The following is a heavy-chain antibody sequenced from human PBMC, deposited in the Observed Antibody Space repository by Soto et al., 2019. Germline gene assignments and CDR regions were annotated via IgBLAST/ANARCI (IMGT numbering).Heavy chain of an antibody. CDR3: ARDIGIAAAGTLYNWFDP. CDR1: GFTFSSYG. V-gene: IGHV3-33*01. D-gene: IGHD6-13*01. Sequence: GGSLRLSCAASGFTFSSYGMHWVRQAPGKGLEWVAVIWYDGSNKYYADSVKGRFTISRDNSKNTLYLQMNSLRAEDTAVYYCARDIGIAAAGTLYNWFDPWGQGTLVTVSS. J-gene: IGHJ5*02. CDR2: IWYDGSNK.